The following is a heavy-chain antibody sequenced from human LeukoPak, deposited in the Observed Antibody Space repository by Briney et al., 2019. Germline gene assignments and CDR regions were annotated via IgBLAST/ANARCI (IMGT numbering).Heavy chain of an antibody. CDR2: VSANNGNT. V-gene: IGHV1-18*04. D-gene: IGHD6-6*01. CDR3: ARTYSSYFSSSEFDY. CDR1: GYTFTSYG. Sequence: GASVKVSFKASGYTFTSYGISWVRQAPGQGLEWMGWVSANNGNTNYAQKLQGRVTMTTDTSTSTAYMELRSLRSDDTAVYYCARTYSSYFSSSEFDYWGQGTLVTVSS. J-gene: IGHJ4*02.